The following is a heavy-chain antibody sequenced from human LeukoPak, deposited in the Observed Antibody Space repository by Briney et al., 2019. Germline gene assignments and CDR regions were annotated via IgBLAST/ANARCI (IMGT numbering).Heavy chain of an antibody. V-gene: IGHV4-34*01. CDR3: ARGPDKMTTATSWGYFDY. CDR2: INHSGST. Sequence: PSETLSLTCAVYGGSFSGYYWSWIRQPPGKGLEWIGEINHSGSTNYNPSLKSRVTISVDTSKNQSSLKLSSVTAADTAVYYCARGPDKMTTATSWGYFDYWGQGTLVTVSS. CDR1: GGSFSGYY. J-gene: IGHJ4*02. D-gene: IGHD4-17*01.